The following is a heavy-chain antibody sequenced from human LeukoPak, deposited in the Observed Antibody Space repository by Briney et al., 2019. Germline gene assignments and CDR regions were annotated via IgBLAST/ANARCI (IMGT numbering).Heavy chain of an antibody. V-gene: IGHV1-2*02. D-gene: IGHD3-10*01. CDR3: ARDGTMVRGVILLGFDY. CDR2: INPNSGGT. J-gene: IGHJ4*02. CDR1: GYTFTDYY. Sequence: ASVKLSCKASGYTFTDYYIHLVRQAPGQGLEWMGWINPNSGGTNYAQKFQGRVTMTRDTSISAAYMELSRLRSDDTAVYYCARDGTMVRGVILLGFDYWGQGTLVTVSS.